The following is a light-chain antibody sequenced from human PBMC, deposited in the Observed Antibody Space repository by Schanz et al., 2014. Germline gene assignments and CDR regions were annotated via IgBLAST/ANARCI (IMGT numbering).Light chain of an antibody. CDR2: DVT. Sequence: QSALTQPRSVSESPGQSVTISCPGTSSDVGGYDYVSGYQQHPGKAPKLMIYDVTRRPSGVPDRFSGSKSGNTASLTISGLQAEDEADYCRSSYTSSTLGVFGGGTKLTVL. V-gene: IGLV2-11*01. CDR3: SSYTSSTLGV. J-gene: IGLJ3*02. CDR1: SSDVGGYDY.